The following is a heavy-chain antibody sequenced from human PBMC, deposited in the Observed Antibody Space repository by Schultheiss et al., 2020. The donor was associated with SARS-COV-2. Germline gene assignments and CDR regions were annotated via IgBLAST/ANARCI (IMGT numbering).Heavy chain of an antibody. Sequence: GGSLRLSCAASGFTFSSYGMHWVRQAPGKGLEWVAVISYDGSNKYYADSVKGRFTISRDNSKNTLYLQMNSLRAEDTAVYYCARAPYYYDSSGYYYGDFQHWGQGTLVTVSS. V-gene: IGHV3-30*03. CDR1: GFTFSSYG. CDR2: ISYDGSNK. CDR3: ARAPYYYDSSGYYYGDFQH. D-gene: IGHD3-22*01. J-gene: IGHJ1*01.